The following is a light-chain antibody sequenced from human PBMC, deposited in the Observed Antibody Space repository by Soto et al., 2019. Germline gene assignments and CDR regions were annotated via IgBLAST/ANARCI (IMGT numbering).Light chain of an antibody. CDR2: DNT. J-gene: IGLJ2*01. CDR3: QSYDSGLGGYVI. Sequence: QSVLTQPPSVSGAPGQRVAISCTGSSSSAGSVYNVHWYQHRPGTAPKLLIYDNTDRPSGVPDRFSGSKSGTSASLTITGLQAEDEADYYCQSYDSGLGGYVIFGGGTQLTAL. CDR1: SSSAGSVYN. V-gene: IGLV1-40*01.